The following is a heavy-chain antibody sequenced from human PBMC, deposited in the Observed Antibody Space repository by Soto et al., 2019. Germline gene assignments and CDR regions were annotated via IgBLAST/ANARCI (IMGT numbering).Heavy chain of an antibody. J-gene: IGHJ4*02. CDR1: GFTFSTYW. CDR3: AGGSSSKIDY. V-gene: IGHV3-74*01. D-gene: IGHD6-13*01. Sequence: EVQLVESGGGLVQPGGSLRLSCAASGFTFSTYWMHWVRQAPGKGLVWVSRINSDGSTTSYADSVKGRFTISRDNAENTLYLQMNSLRAEDTAVYYCAGGSSSKIDYWGQGTLVTVSS. CDR2: INSDGSTT.